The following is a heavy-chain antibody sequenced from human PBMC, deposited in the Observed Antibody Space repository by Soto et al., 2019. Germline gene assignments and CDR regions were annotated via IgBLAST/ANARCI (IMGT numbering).Heavy chain of an antibody. CDR3: AKGNTMIVVVITTGFDY. CDR1: GFTFSSYA. CDR2: ISGSGGST. Sequence: GGSLRLSCAASGFTFSSYAMSWVRQAPGKGLEWVSAISGSGGSTYYADSVKGRFTISRDNSKNTLYLQMNSLRAEDTAVYYCAKGNTMIVVVITTGFDYWGQGTLVTVSS. V-gene: IGHV3-23*01. D-gene: IGHD3-22*01. J-gene: IGHJ4*02.